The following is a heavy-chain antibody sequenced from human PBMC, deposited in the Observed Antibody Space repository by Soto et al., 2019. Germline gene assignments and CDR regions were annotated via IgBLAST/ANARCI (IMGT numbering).Heavy chain of an antibody. J-gene: IGHJ6*02. CDR3: ARGFRNGFNV. CDR2: ISGPSIYI. D-gene: IGHD2-8*01. Sequence: EVQLVESGGGLVKPGGSLRLSCVASGFTFSGYSINRVRQAPGKGLEWVSYISGPSIYIYYADSVKGRFTISRDNAKRAVYLQMNSLRAEDTAVYYCARGFRNGFNVWGQGTTVSVSS. V-gene: IGHV3-21*01. CDR1: GFTFSGYS.